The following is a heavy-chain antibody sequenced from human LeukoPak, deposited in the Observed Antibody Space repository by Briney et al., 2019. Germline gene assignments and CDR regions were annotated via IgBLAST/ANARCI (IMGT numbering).Heavy chain of an antibody. V-gene: IGHV1-69-2*01. CDR2: VDPEDGET. Sequence: ASVKVSCKVYGYTFTDYYMHWVRQAPGKGLEWMGLVDPEDGETIYAEKFQGRVTITADTSTDTAYMELGRLRSDDTAVYYCARVYDYDFWSGYRHDFDYWGQGTLVTVSS. J-gene: IGHJ4*02. D-gene: IGHD3-3*01. CDR3: ARVYDYDFWSGYRHDFDY. CDR1: GYTFTDYY.